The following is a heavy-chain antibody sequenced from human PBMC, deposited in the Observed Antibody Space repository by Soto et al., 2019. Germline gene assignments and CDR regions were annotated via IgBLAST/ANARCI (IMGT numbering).Heavy chain of an antibody. D-gene: IGHD2-15*01. CDR1: GGSITSRDSY. J-gene: IGHJ3*01. Sequence: QVQLQESGPGLVEPSATLSLTCTVSGGSITSRDSYWAWVRQPPGKGLEWIGTIYYSGRTYYNPSLRGRVAISISTAASQFSLRLHSVTAADTALPYRAKRIRGCSGRSCYFLAGGFEPWGRGTTVTVS. CDR2: IYYSGRT. CDR3: AKRIRGCSGRSCYFLAGGFEP. V-gene: IGHV4-39*01.